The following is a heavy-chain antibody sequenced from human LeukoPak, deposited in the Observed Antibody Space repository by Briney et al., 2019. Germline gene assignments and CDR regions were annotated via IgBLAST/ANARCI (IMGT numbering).Heavy chain of an antibody. CDR1: GFTFSDYC. J-gene: IGHJ4*02. CDR3: TREAPGGSALDN. V-gene: IGHV3-11*04. CDR2: ISSGAPTI. Sequence: GGSLRLSCAASGFTFSDYCMNWIRQAPGKGLEWISYISSGAPTIYCTDSVKGRFTISRDNAKNSLYLQLNSLRAEDTAVYYCTREAPGGSALDNWGQGTLVTVSS. D-gene: IGHD2-15*01.